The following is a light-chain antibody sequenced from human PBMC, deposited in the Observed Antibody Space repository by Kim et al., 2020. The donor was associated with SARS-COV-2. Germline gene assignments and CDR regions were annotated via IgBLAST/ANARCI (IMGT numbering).Light chain of an antibody. J-gene: IGKJ2*01. V-gene: IGKV4-1*01. CDR2: WAS. Sequence: DIVMTQSPDSLAVSLGERATINCKSSQSVLYSSNNKNYLALYQQKPGQPPKLLIYWASTRESGVPDRFSGSGSGTDFTLTISSLQAEDVAVYYCQQYYSTSYTFGQGTKLEI. CDR1: QSVLYSSNNKNY. CDR3: QQYYSTSYT.